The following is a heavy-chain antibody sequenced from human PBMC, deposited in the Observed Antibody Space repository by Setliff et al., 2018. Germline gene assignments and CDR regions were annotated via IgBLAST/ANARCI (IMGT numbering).Heavy chain of an antibody. J-gene: IGHJ3*02. CDR1: GLTVSNDF. V-gene: IGHV3-66*01. D-gene: IGHD5-12*01. CDR3: ARSEANGGHDPFDI. Sequence: GGSLRLSCVVSGLTVSNDFMGWVRQAPGKGLEWVSVIYNIGETRYADSVKGRFTISRDNGKNSLYLQMNSLRADDTAVYYCARSEANGGHDPFDIWGQGTMVTVSS. CDR2: IYNIGET.